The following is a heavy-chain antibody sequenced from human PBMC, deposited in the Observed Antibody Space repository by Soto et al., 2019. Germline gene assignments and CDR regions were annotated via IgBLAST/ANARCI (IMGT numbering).Heavy chain of an antibody. Sequence: GGSLRLSCAASGFTFSSYSMNWVRQAPGKGLEWVTSISSSSSYIYYADSVKGRFTISRENAKNSLYLQMNSLRAEDTAVYYCARAAITGDAFDIWGQGTMVTVSS. CDR3: ARAAITGDAFDI. D-gene: IGHD1-20*01. V-gene: IGHV3-21*01. CDR1: GFTFSSYS. CDR2: ISSSSSYI. J-gene: IGHJ3*02.